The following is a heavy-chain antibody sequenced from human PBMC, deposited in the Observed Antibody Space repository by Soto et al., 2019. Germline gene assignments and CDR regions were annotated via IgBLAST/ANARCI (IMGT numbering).Heavy chain of an antibody. Sequence: GGSLRLSCAASGFTFSSYAMSWVRQAPGKGLEWVSAISGSGGSTYYADSVKGRFTISRDNSKNTLYLQMNSLRAEDTAVYYCAKDRVGATNWEPFDYWGQGTLVTVSS. CDR3: AKDRVGATNWEPFDY. CDR2: ISGSGGST. CDR1: GFTFSSYA. D-gene: IGHD1-26*01. V-gene: IGHV3-23*01. J-gene: IGHJ4*02.